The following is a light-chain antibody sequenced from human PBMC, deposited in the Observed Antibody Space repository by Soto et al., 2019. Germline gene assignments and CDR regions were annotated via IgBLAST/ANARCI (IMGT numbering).Light chain of an antibody. V-gene: IGLV3-1*01. J-gene: IGLJ2*01. CDR3: LAWHSNTVL. CDR1: KLGDKY. Sequence: SYELTQPPSVSVSPGQTASITCSGDKLGDKYACWYQQKPGQSPVLVIYQDNKRPSGIPERFSGSNSGNTATLTISGTQAMDEADYYFLAWHSNTVLFGGGTELTVL. CDR2: QDN.